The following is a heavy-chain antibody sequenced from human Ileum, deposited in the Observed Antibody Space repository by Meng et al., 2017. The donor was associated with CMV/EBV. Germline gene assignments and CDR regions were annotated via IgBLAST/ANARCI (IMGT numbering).Heavy chain of an antibody. CDR3: SSLGDY. Sequence: QVELVESGGGVVQLGGSLGLSCEVSGLTFSSYGMHWVRQAPGKGLEWVAFVRSDGSNKYYADSVKGRFTISRDNSENTLFLQMNSLRADDTAVYYCSSLGDYWGQGTLVTVSS. J-gene: IGHJ4*02. V-gene: IGHV3-30*02. CDR1: GLTFSSYG. D-gene: IGHD3-16*01. CDR2: VRSDGSNK.